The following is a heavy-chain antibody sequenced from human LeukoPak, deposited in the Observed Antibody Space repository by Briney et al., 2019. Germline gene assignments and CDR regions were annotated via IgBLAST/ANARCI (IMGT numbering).Heavy chain of an antibody. CDR2: IRYDGSNK. J-gene: IGHJ4*02. D-gene: IGHD6-6*01. V-gene: IGHV3-30*02. CDR3: AKDKRYSSSGVDY. Sequence: GGSLRLSRAASGFTFSSYGMHWVRQAPGKGLEWVAFIRYDGSNKYYADSVKGRFTISRDNSKNTLYLQMNSLRAEDTAVYYCAKDKRYSSSGVDYWGQGTLVTVSS. CDR1: GFTFSSYG.